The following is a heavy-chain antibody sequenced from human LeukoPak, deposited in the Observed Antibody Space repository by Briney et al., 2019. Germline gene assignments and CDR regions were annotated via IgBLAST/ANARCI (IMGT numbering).Heavy chain of an antibody. J-gene: IGHJ4*02. CDR3: ARDQEAHFSGY. V-gene: IGHV3-48*04. D-gene: IGHD6-19*01. Sequence: GGSLRLSCAASGFTFSSYGMHWVRQAPGKGLEWVSYISSSGSTIYYADSVKGRFTISRDNAKNSLYLQMNSLRAEDTAVYYCARDQEAHFSGYWGQGTLVTVSS. CDR2: ISSSGSTI. CDR1: GFTFSSYG.